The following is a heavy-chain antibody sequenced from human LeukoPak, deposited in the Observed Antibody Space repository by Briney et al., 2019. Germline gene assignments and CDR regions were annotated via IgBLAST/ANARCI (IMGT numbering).Heavy chain of an antibody. Sequence: GSSVKVSCKASGGTFSSYAISWVRQAPGQGLEWMGGIIPIFGTANYAQKFQGRVTITADESTSTAYMELRSLRSDDTAVYYCASSTISSSVSRDAFDIWGQGTMVTVSS. CDR1: GGTFSSYA. CDR2: IIPIFGTA. J-gene: IGHJ3*02. D-gene: IGHD6-6*01. V-gene: IGHV1-69*01. CDR3: ASSTISSSVSRDAFDI.